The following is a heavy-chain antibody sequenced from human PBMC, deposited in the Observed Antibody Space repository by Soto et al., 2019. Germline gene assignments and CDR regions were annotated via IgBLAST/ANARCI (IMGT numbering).Heavy chain of an antibody. Sequence: GGSLRLSCAASGFTFSSYGMHWVRQAPGKGLEWVAVIWYDGSNKYYADSVKGRFTISRDNSKNTLYLQMNSLRAEDTAVYYCAREDVDTAIPQGLDVWGQGTTVTVSS. CDR3: AREDVDTAIPQGLDV. CDR2: IWYDGSNK. D-gene: IGHD5-18*01. CDR1: GFTFSSYG. J-gene: IGHJ6*02. V-gene: IGHV3-33*01.